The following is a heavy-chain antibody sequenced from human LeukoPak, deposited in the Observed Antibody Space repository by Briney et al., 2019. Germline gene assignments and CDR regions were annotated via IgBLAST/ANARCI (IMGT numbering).Heavy chain of an antibody. J-gene: IGHJ3*02. D-gene: IGHD3-10*01. V-gene: IGHV3-23*01. CDR2: ISGSGGST. Sequence: GGSLRLSCAASGFTFSSYGMSWVRQAPGKGLEWVSAISGSGGSTYYADSVKGRFTISRDTSKNTLYLQMNSLRAEDTAVYYCAKDVGRYYGSGSYYNVIGGAFDIWGQGTMVTVS. CDR3: AKDVGRYYGSGSYYNVIGGAFDI. CDR1: GFTFSSYG.